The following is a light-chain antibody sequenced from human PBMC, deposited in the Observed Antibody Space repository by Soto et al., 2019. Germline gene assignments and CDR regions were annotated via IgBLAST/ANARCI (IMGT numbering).Light chain of an antibody. J-gene: IGLJ1*01. V-gene: IGLV2-14*03. CDR3: SSYTNTITYV. CDR1: SNGVGNHNY. CDR2: DVS. Sequence: QSVLTQPASVSGSPGQSITISCTGTSNGVGNHNYVSWYQHFSGKAPKLVIYDVSYRPSGVSNRFSGSKSGNTASLTISGLQTEDEADYYCSSYTNTITYVFGTGTKVTVL.